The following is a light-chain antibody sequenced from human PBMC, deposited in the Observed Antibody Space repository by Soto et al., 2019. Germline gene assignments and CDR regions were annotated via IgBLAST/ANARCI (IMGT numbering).Light chain of an antibody. V-gene: IGKV1-5*01. CDR3: QHYGGLWA. Sequence: DIPVTQSPSTLSASVGDRVTITCRASQSISRWLAWYQQKPGRAPKLLIYDASILESGVPSRFSGSGSGTEFILTISSLQPDDFATYSCQHYGGLWAFGQGTKVEIK. CDR1: QSISRW. CDR2: DAS. J-gene: IGKJ1*01.